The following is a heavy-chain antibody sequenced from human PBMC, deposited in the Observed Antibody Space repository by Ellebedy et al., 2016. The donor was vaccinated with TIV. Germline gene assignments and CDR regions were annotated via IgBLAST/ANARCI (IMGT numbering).Heavy chain of an antibody. CDR1: GFTFSSYS. D-gene: IGHD2-2*01. J-gene: IGHJ5*02. Sequence: GGSLRLSXAASGFTFSSYSMNWVRQAPGKGLEWVSSISSSSSYIYYADSVKGRFTISRDNAKNSLYLQMNSLRAEDTAVYYCARDRVPKSPHCSSTSCYHSLVFDPWGQGTLVTVSS. CDR3: ARDRVPKSPHCSSTSCYHSLVFDP. CDR2: ISSSSSYI. V-gene: IGHV3-21*01.